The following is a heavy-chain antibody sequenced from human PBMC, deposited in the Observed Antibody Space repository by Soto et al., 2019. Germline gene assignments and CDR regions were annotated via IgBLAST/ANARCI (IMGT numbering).Heavy chain of an antibody. D-gene: IGHD1-1*01. V-gene: IGHV4-39*01. Sequence: SETLSLTCTVSGGSISSSSYYWGWIRQPPGKGLEWIGSIYYSGSTYYNPSLKSRVTISVDTSKNQFSLKLSSVTAADTAVYYCARHERDAYAFDIWGQGTMVTVSS. CDR2: IYYSGST. CDR1: GGSISSSSYY. CDR3: ARHERDAYAFDI. J-gene: IGHJ3*02.